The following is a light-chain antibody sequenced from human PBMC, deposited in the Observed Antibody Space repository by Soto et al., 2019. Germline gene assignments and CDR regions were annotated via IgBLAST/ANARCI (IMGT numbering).Light chain of an antibody. CDR2: NNN. V-gene: IGLV1-44*01. CDR3: AAWDDSLNGPV. CDR1: RSNIGSNT. J-gene: IGLJ2*01. Sequence: QSVLTQPPSASGTPGQRVTISCSGSRSNIGSNTVNWYQQLPGTAPKLLIHNNNQRPSGVPDRFSGSKSGTSASLAISGLQSEDEADYYCAAWDDSLNGPVFGGGTKLTVL.